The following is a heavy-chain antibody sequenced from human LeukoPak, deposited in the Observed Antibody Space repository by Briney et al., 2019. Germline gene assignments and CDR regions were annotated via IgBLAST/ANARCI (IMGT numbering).Heavy chain of an antibody. V-gene: IGHV1-2*02. CDR3: AKVRLQLLPTYYFDY. D-gene: IGHD3-10*01. Sequence: ASVKVSCKASGYTLTGYYMHWVRQAPGQGLEWMGWINPNSAGTNYAQKFQGRVTMTRDTSISTAYMELSRLRSDDTAVYYCAKVRLQLLPTYYFDYWGQGTLVTVSS. CDR2: INPNSAGT. J-gene: IGHJ4*02. CDR1: GYTLTGYY.